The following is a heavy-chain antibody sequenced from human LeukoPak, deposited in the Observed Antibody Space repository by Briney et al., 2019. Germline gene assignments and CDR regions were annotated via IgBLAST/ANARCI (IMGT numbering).Heavy chain of an antibody. J-gene: IGHJ3*02. CDR1: GGSISGYH. D-gene: IGHD3-16*01. V-gene: IGHV4-59*01. CDR3: ARGGLENAYRANDGFDI. CDR2: IYYSGST. Sequence: SESLSLTCTVSGGSISGYHWSWIRQPPGKGLEWIGYIYYSGSTKYNPSLKSRVTMSVDTSKSQFSLNLSSVTAADTALYYCARGGLENAYRANDGFDIWGQGTMVTVSS.